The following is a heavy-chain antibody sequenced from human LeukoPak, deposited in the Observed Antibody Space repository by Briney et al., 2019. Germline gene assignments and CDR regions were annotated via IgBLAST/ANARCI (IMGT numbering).Heavy chain of an antibody. CDR3: ARVYYSSSYDYWYFDL. V-gene: IGHV1-18*01. CDR2: ISGDNGDT. D-gene: IGHD6-13*01. CDR1: GYTFTSYG. J-gene: IGHJ2*01. Sequence: ASVKVSCKASGYTFTSYGISWVRQAPGQGLEWMGWISGDNGDTNYAQKLQGRVTMTTDTSTSTAYMELRSLRYDDTAVYYCARVYYSSSYDYWYFDLWGRGTLVTVSS.